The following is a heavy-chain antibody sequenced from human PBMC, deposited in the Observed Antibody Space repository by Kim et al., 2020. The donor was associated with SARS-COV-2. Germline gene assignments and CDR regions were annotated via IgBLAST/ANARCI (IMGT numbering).Heavy chain of an antibody. Sequence: SETLSLTCTVSGGSVSSGSYYWSWIRQPPGKGLEWIGYIYYSGSTNYNPSLKSRVTISVDTSKNQFSLKLSSVTAADTAVYYCARDSGGGAYGDYFDYWGQGTLVTVSS. CDR3: ARDSGGGAYGDYFDY. CDR1: GGSVSSGSYY. V-gene: IGHV4-61*01. J-gene: IGHJ4*02. D-gene: IGHD4-17*01. CDR2: IYYSGST.